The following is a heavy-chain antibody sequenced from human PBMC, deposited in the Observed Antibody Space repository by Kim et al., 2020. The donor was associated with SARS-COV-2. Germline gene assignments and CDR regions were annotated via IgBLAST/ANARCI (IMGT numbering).Heavy chain of an antibody. CDR3: ARRMSDTYSSFFEY. V-gene: IGHV3-23*01. CDR1: GFTFSNFA. J-gene: IGHJ4*02. Sequence: GGSLRLSCAASGFTFSNFAMTWVRQAPGKGLDWVSTIGDGYDTYFGDSVKGRFTTSRDNSKNTLYLQMNSLRADDTAIYYCARRMSDTYSSFFEYWGQGTLVTVSS. D-gene: IGHD2-15*01. CDR2: IGDGYDT.